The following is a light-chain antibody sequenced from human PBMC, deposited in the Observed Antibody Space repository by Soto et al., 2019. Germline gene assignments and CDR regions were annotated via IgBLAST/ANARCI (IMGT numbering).Light chain of an antibody. CDR3: LQNNSYPGT. J-gene: IGKJ1*01. Sequence: DIQMTQSPSSLSASVGDRVTITCRASQSISRYLGWYQQKPGKAPKRLIYSASSLQSGVPPRFSGSGSGTEFTLTISSLQPEYFATYYCLQNNSYPGTFGQGTKVDIK. CDR2: SAS. CDR1: QSISRY. V-gene: IGKV1-17*01.